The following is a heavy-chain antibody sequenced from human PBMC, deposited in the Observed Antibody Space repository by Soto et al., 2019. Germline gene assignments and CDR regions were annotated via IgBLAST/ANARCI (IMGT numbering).Heavy chain of an antibody. CDR2: ISYDGSNK. CDR3: AKSRSRTVRGALMDV. V-gene: IGHV3-30*18. CDR1: GFTFSSYG. Sequence: PGGSLRLSCAASGFTFSSYGMHWVRQAPGKGLEWVAVISYDGSNKYYADSVKGRFTISRDNSKNTLYLQMNSLRAEDTAVYYCAKSRSRTVRGALMDVWGQGTTVTVSS. J-gene: IGHJ6*02. D-gene: IGHD3-10*01.